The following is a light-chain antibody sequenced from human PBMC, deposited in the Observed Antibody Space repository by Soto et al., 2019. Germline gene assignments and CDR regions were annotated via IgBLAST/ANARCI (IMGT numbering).Light chain of an antibody. CDR2: GAS. CDR1: QSVSSN. CDR3: QQYDNWPLT. Sequence: IVMTQSPSTLSLSPLXRXXLXXXASQSVSSNLAWYQQKPGQAPRLLIYGASTRATGIPARFSGSGSGTEFTLTISSLQSELFAVYYCQQYDNWPLTFGGGTKVDIK. J-gene: IGKJ4*01. V-gene: IGKV3-15*01.